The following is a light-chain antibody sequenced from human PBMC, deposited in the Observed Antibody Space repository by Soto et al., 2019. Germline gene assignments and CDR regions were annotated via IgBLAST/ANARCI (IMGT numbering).Light chain of an antibody. Sequence: QMTQSPSSLSASVGARVNLTCRASQSISTYLSWFQQKKGKAPKLLIYSASTLQSGVPSRFSGSRYGTDFNLTISRLQPEDFATYHCQQRYSTPWTFGQGTKVDIK. V-gene: IGKV1-39*01. J-gene: IGKJ1*01. CDR2: SAS. CDR1: QSISTY. CDR3: QQRYSTPWT.